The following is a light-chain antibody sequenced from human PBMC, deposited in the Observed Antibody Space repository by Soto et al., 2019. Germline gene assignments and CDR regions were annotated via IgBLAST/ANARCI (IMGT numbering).Light chain of an antibody. CDR2: GAH. CDR3: QQCNSYSYT. J-gene: IGKJ2*01. V-gene: IGKV1-9*01. Sequence: DIQLTQSPSLLSASVGDRVTITCRASQDISSYLAWYQQKPGRAPELLIHGAHSLHSGVPSRFSGSGSGTEFTLTISSLQPDDFETYYCQQCNSYSYTFGQGTKVDIK. CDR1: QDISSY.